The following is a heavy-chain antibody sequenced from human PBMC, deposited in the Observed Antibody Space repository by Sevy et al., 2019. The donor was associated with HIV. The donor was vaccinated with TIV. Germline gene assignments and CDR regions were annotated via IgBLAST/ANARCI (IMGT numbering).Heavy chain of an antibody. J-gene: IGHJ4*02. D-gene: IGHD3-16*01. Sequence: GGSLRLSCAASGFTFGDYTMHWVRQPPGKGLEWVSGISWNGGTVAYADSIKGRFTISGDDAKNSLFLQMNSLRVEDTAFYYCARGTTWTGIDDSWGQGTLVTVSS. CDR2: ISWNGGTV. CDR1: GFTFGDYT. V-gene: IGHV3-9*01. CDR3: ARGTTWTGIDDS.